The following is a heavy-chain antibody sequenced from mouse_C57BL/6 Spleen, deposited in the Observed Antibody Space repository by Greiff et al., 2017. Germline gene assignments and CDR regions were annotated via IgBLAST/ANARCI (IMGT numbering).Heavy chain of an antibody. D-gene: IGHD3-1*01. Sequence: EVKVVESGGGLVQPKGSLKLSCAASGFTFNTYAMHWVRQAPGKGLEWVARIRSKSGNYATYYAVSVKDRCTISRDDSQSMLYLQMSSLKTEDTAMYYCVRDSDAAAMDYWGQGTSVTVSS. V-gene: IGHV10-3*01. CDR1: GFTFNTYA. CDR3: VRDSDAAAMDY. CDR2: IRSKSGNYAT. J-gene: IGHJ4*01.